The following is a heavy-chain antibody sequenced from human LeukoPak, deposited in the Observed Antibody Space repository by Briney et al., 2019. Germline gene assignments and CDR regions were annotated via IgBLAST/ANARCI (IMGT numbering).Heavy chain of an antibody. Sequence: SETLSLTCTVSGGSISSGDYYWSWIRQPPGKGLEWIGYMYYSGSTYYNPSLKSRVTKSVDTSKNQFSLKLSSVTAADTAVYYCARPYYYDSRIDPWGQGTLVTVSS. D-gene: IGHD3-22*01. CDR3: ARPYYYDSRIDP. V-gene: IGHV4-30-4*08. J-gene: IGHJ5*02. CDR2: MYYSGST. CDR1: GGSISSGDYY.